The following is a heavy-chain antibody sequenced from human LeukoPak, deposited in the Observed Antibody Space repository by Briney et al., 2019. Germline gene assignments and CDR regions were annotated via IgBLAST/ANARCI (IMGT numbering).Heavy chain of an antibody. Sequence: SETLSLTCTVSGGSISSYYWSWIRQPAGKGLEWIGRIYTSGSTNYNPSLKSRVTMSVDTSKNQFSLKLSSETAADTAVYYCARVTIFGDRYNWFDPWGQGTLVTVSS. CDR2: IYTSGST. CDR1: GGSISSYY. V-gene: IGHV4-4*07. J-gene: IGHJ5*02. D-gene: IGHD3-3*01. CDR3: ARVTIFGDRYNWFDP.